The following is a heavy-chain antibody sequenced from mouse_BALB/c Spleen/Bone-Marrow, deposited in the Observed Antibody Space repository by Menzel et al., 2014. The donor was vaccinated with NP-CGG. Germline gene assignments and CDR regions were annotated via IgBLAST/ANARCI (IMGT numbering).Heavy chain of an antibody. Sequence: QVQLQQSAAELARPGASVKLSCEASGYIFTSYTIQWIKQRPGQGLEWIGNINPSIGYTEYNQKFKDKTTLTADTSSSTTYMQRSSLTSEDSAVYYCAREGTYYAYFDYWGQGTTLTVSS. D-gene: IGHD1-1*01. J-gene: IGHJ2*01. CDR1: GYIFTSYT. CDR2: INPSIGYT. CDR3: AREGTYYAYFDY. V-gene: IGHV1-4*02.